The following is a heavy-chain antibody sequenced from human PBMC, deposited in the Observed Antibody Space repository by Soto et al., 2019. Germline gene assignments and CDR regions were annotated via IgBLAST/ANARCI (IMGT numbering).Heavy chain of an antibody. D-gene: IGHD3-22*01. J-gene: IGHJ5*02. CDR1: GFTFSSYG. CDR2: IWYDGSNK. CDR3: AREFSYYYHSSGQEYNWFDP. Sequence: QVQLVESGGGVVQPGRSLRLSCEASGFTFSSYGMHWVRQAPGKGLEWVAVIWYDGSNKYYADSVKGRFTISRDNSKNTLYLQMNSLRAEDTAVYYCAREFSYYYHSSGQEYNWFDPWGQGTLVTVSS. V-gene: IGHV3-33*01.